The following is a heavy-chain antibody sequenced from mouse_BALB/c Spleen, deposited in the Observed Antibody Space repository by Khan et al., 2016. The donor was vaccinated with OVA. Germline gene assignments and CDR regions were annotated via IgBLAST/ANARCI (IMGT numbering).Heavy chain of an antibody. V-gene: IGHV5-12-2*01. D-gene: IGHD2-12*01. CDR1: GFTFSSYT. J-gene: IGHJ4*01. CDR3: ARGIRQGYYYAMDY. CDR2: ISNGGGST. Sequence: EVELVESGGGLVQPGGSLKLSCAASGFTFSSYTMSWVRQTPEKRLEWVAHISNGGGSTYYPDTLKGRFTISRDNAKNILFLQMSSLKSEDTAMYYCARGIRQGYYYAMDYWGQGTSVTVSS.